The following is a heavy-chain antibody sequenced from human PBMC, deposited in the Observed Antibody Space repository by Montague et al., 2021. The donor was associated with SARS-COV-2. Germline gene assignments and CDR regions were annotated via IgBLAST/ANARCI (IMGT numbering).Heavy chain of an antibody. CDR2: AQNTGTT. J-gene: IGHJ6*02. CDR3: AGQGGNFYGSGSSGLYYYGMDV. Sequence: SETLSLTCTVSNTSISSYYWSWIRQPPGKGPEWIGYAQNTGTTNYNPSLKSRVTISVDISKKQISLTLKSMNAADTAVYYCAGQGGNFYGSGSSGLYYYGMDVWGQGTTVTVSS. D-gene: IGHD3-10*01. V-gene: IGHV4-59*01. CDR1: NTSISSYY.